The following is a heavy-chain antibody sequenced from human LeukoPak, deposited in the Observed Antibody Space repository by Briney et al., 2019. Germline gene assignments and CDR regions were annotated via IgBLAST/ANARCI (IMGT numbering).Heavy chain of an antibody. CDR1: GYTFTSYG. D-gene: IGHD6-13*01. J-gene: IGHJ4*02. CDR3: ARTRSSWPVDY. CDR2: INPNSGGT. V-gene: IGHV1-2*02. Sequence: ASVKVSCKASGYTFTSYGISWVRQAPGQGLEWMGWINPNSGGTNYAQRFQGRVTMTRDTSISTAYMELSRLRSDDTAVYYCARTRSSWPVDYRGQGTLVTVSS.